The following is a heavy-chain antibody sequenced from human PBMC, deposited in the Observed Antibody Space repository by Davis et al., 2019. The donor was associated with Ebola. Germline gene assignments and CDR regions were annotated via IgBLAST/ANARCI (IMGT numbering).Heavy chain of an antibody. CDR2: IYYSGIT. J-gene: IGHJ4*02. D-gene: IGHD3-3*01. V-gene: IGHV4-39*01. CDR3: ARVEGLGVVSPYHDY. Sequence: SETLSLTCTVSGGSIISSSSYWGWIRQPPRKGLEWIGSIYYSGITYYNPSLKSRVTISVDTSKNQFSLQLRSVTAADTAMYYCARVEGLGVVSPYHDYWGQGTLATVSS. CDR1: GGSIISSSSY.